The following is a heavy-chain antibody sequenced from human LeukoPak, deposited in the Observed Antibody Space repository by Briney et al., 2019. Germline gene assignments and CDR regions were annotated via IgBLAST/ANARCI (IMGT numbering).Heavy chain of an antibody. CDR3: ARQGRSLRYYGMDV. D-gene: IGHD3-10*01. J-gene: IGHJ6*02. CDR2: VYYSGTT. V-gene: IGHV4-39*01. Sequence: IPSETLSLTCTVSGGSISSSSYWWGWIRQPPGKGLEWIGGVYYSGTTYYNPPLKSRVTISVDTSKNQFSLKVSSVTAADTAVYYCARQGRSLRYYGMDVWGQGTTVTVSS. CDR1: GGSISSSSYW.